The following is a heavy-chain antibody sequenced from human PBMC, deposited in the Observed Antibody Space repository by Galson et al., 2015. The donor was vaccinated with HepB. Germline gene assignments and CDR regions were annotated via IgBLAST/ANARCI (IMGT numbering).Heavy chain of an antibody. CDR3: TRGGFGERTARHASDI. D-gene: IGHD3-10*01. CDR2: VYSSGNT. V-gene: IGHV4-4*07. Sequence: ETLSLTCSVSGGSISGYYWSWLRQPAGKGVEWIGRVYSSGNTNYNPSLISRVTMSVDTSKNRFSLELSSVTAADTAVYYCTRGGFGERTARHASDIWGHGIMVTVSS. CDR1: GGSISGYY. J-gene: IGHJ3*02.